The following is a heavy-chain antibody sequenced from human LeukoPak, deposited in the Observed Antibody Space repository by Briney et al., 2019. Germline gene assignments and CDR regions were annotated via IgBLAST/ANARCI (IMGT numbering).Heavy chain of an antibody. CDR2: ISSSGSTI. Sequence: GGSLRLPCAASGFTFSSYEMNWVRQAPGKGLEWVSYISSSGSTIYYADSVTGRFTISRDNAKNSLYLQMNSLRAEDTAVYYCAELGITMIGGVWGKGTTVTISS. CDR1: GFTFSSYE. V-gene: IGHV3-48*03. D-gene: IGHD3-10*02. CDR3: AELGITMIGGV. J-gene: IGHJ6*04.